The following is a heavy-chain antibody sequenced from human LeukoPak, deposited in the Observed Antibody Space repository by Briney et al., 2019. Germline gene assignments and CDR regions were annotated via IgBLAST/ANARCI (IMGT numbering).Heavy chain of an antibody. D-gene: IGHD3-22*01. V-gene: IGHV4-59*10. Sequence: PSETLSLTCAVYGGSFSGYYWSWIRQPAGKGLEWIGHIYTSGSTNYSPSLKGRVTISVDKSMNQFSLKLSSVTAADTAVYYCARFPHYYDSSNSYVRFYFDYWAQGSLVTVSS. CDR3: ARFPHYYDSSNSYVRFYFDY. J-gene: IGHJ4*02. CDR1: GGSFSGYY. CDR2: IYTSGST.